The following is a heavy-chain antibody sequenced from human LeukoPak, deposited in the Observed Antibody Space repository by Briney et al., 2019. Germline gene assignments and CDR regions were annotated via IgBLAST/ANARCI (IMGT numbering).Heavy chain of an antibody. Sequence: SETLSLTCTVSGGSISSYYWSWIRQPPGKGLEWIGYIYYSGSTNYNPSLKSRVTISVDTSKNQFSLKLSSVTAADTAVDYCARGSGTINYYYMDVWGKGTTVTVSS. J-gene: IGHJ6*03. CDR2: IYYSGST. CDR3: ARGSGTINYYYMDV. V-gene: IGHV4-59*01. D-gene: IGHD1-7*01. CDR1: GGSISSYY.